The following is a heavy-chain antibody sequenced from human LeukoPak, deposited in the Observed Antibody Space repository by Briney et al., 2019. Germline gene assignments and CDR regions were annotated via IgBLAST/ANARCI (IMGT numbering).Heavy chain of an antibody. CDR3: ATGYYDFLGRLCNWFDP. D-gene: IGHD3-3*01. CDR2: FDPEDGET. CDR1: GYTLTELS. Sequence: ASVTVSCKVTGYTLTELSMHWVRQAPGKGLEWMGGFDPEDGETIYAQKFQGRVTMTEDTSTDTAYMELSSLRSEDTAVYYCATGYYDFLGRLCNWFDPWGQGTLVTVSS. J-gene: IGHJ5*02. V-gene: IGHV1-24*01.